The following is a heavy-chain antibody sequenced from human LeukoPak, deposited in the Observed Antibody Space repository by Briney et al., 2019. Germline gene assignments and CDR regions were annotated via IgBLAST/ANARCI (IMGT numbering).Heavy chain of an antibody. CDR3: AKDTMIVVVPVGFDNGYFQH. D-gene: IGHD3-22*01. Sequence: QPGGSLRLSCAASGFTFTRYAMSWVRQAPGKGLEWVSSISDTGGRTYYADSVRGRFTISRDNAKSTLYLEMNSLRAEDTAVYYCAKDTMIVVVPVGFDNGYFQHWGQGTLVTVSS. CDR2: ISDTGGRT. V-gene: IGHV3-23*01. CDR1: GFTFTRYA. J-gene: IGHJ1*01.